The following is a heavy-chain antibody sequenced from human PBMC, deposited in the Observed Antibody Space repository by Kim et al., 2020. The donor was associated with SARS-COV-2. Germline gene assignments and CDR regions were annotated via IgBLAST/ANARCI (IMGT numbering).Heavy chain of an antibody. CDR1: GGSISSGGYS. D-gene: IGHD3-10*01. CDR2: IYHSGST. CDR3: ARAPVKDAFDI. Sequence: SETLSLTCAVSGGSISSGGYSWSWIRQPPGKGLEWIGYIYHSGSTYYNPSLKSRVTISVDRSKNQFSLKLSSVTAADTAVYYCARAPVKDAFDIWGQGTMVTVSS. V-gene: IGHV4-30-2*01. J-gene: IGHJ3*02.